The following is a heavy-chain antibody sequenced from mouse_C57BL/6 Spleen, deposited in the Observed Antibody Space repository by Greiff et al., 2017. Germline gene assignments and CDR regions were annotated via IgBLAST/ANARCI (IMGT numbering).Heavy chain of an antibody. D-gene: IGHD2-4*01. J-gene: IGHJ2*01. Sequence: VQLQQSGAELMKPGASVKLSCKATGYTFTGYWIEWVKQRPGHGLEWIGEILPGSGCTNYNEKFKGKATFTADTSSNTAYMQLSSLTTEDSAIYYCARGDYDEEALFDYWGQGTTLTVSA. CDR3: ARGDYDEEALFDY. CDR2: ILPGSGCT. CDR1: GYTFTGYW. V-gene: IGHV1-9*01.